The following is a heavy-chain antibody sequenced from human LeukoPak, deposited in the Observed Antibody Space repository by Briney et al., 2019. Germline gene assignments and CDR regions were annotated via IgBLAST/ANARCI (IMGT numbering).Heavy chain of an antibody. CDR2: IYYSGST. D-gene: IGHD3-10*01. V-gene: IGHV4-59*12. Sequence: PSETLSLTCTVSGGSIRNYYWSWIRQPPGKGLEWIGYIYYSGSTNYNPSLKSRVTISVDTSKNQFSLKLSSVTAADTAVYYCARDAKYYYGSRTYFFFEYWGQGTLLSVSS. CDR3: ARDAKYYYGSRTYFFFEY. J-gene: IGHJ4*02. CDR1: GGSIRNYY.